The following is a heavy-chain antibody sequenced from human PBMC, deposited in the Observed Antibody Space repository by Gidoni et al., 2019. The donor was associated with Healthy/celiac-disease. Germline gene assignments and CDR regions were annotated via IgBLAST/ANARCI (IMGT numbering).Heavy chain of an antibody. CDR3: AKLPEENRYCSGGSCYLIH. CDR1: GFTFSSYG. J-gene: IGHJ4*02. V-gene: IGHV3-30*18. Sequence: QVQLVESGGGVVQPGRSLRLSCAASGFTFSSYGMHWVRQAPGKGLEWVAVISYDGSNKYYADSVKGRFTISRDNSKNTLYLQMNSLRAEDTAVYYCAKLPEENRYCSGGSCYLIHWGQGTLVTVSS. D-gene: IGHD2-15*01. CDR2: ISYDGSNK.